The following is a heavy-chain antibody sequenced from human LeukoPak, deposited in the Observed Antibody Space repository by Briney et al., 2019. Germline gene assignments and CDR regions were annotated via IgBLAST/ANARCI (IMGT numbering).Heavy chain of an antibody. Sequence: HPGGSLRLSCAASGFTFSSYAMSWVRQAPGKGLEWVSAISGSGGSTYYADCVKGRFTISRDNSKNALYLQMNSLRAEDTAVYYCAKGVYDSSGYYFFDYWGQGTLVTVSS. V-gene: IGHV3-23*01. CDR1: GFTFSSYA. CDR2: ISGSGGST. J-gene: IGHJ4*02. CDR3: AKGVYDSSGYYFFDY. D-gene: IGHD3-22*01.